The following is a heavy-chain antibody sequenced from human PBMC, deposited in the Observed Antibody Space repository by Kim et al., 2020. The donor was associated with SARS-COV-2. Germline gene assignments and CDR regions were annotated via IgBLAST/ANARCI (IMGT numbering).Heavy chain of an antibody. D-gene: IGHD1-1*01. V-gene: IGHV3-30*03. CDR2: ISYDGTNR. J-gene: IGHJ2*01. CDR3: ARDSGHTTGWY. CDR1: GFTFTSSA. Sequence: GGSLRLSCATSGFTFTSSAMHWVRQAPGKGLEQVAVISYDGTNRDYANSVKGRVIISRDNSKNTVFLQMNNLRVEDTAMYYCARDSGHTTGWY.